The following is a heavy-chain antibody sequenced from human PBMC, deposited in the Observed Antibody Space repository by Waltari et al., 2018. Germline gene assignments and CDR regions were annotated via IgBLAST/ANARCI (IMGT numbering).Heavy chain of an antibody. D-gene: IGHD6-13*01. V-gene: IGHV1-69*04. Sequence: QVQLVQSGAEVKKPGSSVKVSCKASGGTFSSYAISWVRQAPGQGLEWRGRIIPILGIANYAQKFQGRVTITADKSTSTAYMELSSLRSEDTAVYYCAREGWQLVRWFDPWGQGTLVTVSS. CDR1: GGTFSSYA. CDR2: IIPILGIA. CDR3: AREGWQLVRWFDP. J-gene: IGHJ5*02.